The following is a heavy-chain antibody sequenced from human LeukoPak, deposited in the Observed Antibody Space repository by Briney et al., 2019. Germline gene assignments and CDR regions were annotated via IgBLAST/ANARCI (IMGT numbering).Heavy chain of an antibody. CDR1: GYTFTSYD. CDR3: PRSVDYYGSGSQRDFDY. V-gene: IGHV1-18*01. CDR2: ISAYNGNT. Sequence: ASVKVSCKASGYTFTSYDINWVRQARGQGLEWMGWISAYNGNTNYAQKLQGRVTMTTDTSTSTAYMELRSLRSDDTAVYYCPRSVDYYGSGSQRDFDYWGQGTLVTVSS. D-gene: IGHD3-10*01. J-gene: IGHJ4*02.